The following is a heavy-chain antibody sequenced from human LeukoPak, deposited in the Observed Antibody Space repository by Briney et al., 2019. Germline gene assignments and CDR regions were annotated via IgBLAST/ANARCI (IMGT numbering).Heavy chain of an antibody. D-gene: IGHD1-26*01. CDR2: IYYSGST. CDR1: GGSISSYY. V-gene: IGHV4-59*12. CDR3: ARGYSGNYYDYYYYYMDV. J-gene: IGHJ6*03. Sequence: SETLSLTCTVSGGSISSYYWSWIRQPPGKGLEWIGYIYYSGSTNYNPSLKSRVTISVDTSKNQISLKLRSVTAADTAVYYCARGYSGNYYDYYYYYMDVWGKGTTVTVSS.